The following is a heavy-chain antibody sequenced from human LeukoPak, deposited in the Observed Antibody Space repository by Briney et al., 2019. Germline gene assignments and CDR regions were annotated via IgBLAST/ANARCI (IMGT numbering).Heavy chain of an antibody. D-gene: IGHD3-10*01. Sequence: PSETLSLTCTVSGGSISSYYWSWIRQPAGKGLGWIGRIYTSGSTNYNPSLKSRVTMSVDTSKNQFSLKLSSVTAADTAVYYCARGITMVRGVITQFDPWGQGTLVTVSS. CDR3: ARGITMVRGVITQFDP. CDR1: GGSISSYY. CDR2: IYTSGST. J-gene: IGHJ5*02. V-gene: IGHV4-4*07.